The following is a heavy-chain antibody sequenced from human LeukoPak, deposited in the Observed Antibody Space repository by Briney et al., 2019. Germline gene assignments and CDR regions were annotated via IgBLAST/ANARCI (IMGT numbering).Heavy chain of an antibody. D-gene: IGHD3-10*01. CDR1: GGSISRSSYY. CDR2: INYSGST. V-gene: IGHV4-39*01. CDR3: ARYVVYGSGKYYFDY. J-gene: IGHJ4*02. Sequence: SETLSLTCAVSGGSISRSSYYGGWIRQPPGKGLEWIASINYSGSTYYNPSLKSRVTIPVDTSENQFSLKLSSVTAADTAVYYCARYVVYGSGKYYFDYWGQGTLVTVSS.